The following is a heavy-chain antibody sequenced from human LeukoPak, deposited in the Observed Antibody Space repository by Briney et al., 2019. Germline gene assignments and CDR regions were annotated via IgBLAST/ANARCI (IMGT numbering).Heavy chain of an antibody. J-gene: IGHJ4*02. CDR3: AREGIYDFWSGPPDYFDY. CDR1: GFTFSSYS. V-gene: IGHV3-21*01. Sequence: PGGSLRLSCAASGFTFSSYSMNWVRQAPGKGLEWVSSISSSSSYIYYADSVKGRFTISRDNAKNSLYLQMNSLRAEDTAVYYCAREGIYDFWSGPPDYFDYWGQGTLVTVSS. D-gene: IGHD3-3*01. CDR2: ISSSSSYI.